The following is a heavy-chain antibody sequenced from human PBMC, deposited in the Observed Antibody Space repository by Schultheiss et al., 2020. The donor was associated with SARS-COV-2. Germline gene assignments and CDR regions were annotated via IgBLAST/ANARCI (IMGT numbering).Heavy chain of an antibody. V-gene: IGHV4-59*05. CDR3: ARLWGSGSYNPYFQH. Sequence: SETLSLTCTVSGGSISSYYWSWIRQPPGKGLEWIGSIYYSGSTYYNPSLKSRVTISVDTSKNQFSLKLSSVTAADTAVYYCARLWGSGSYNPYFQHWGQGTLVTVSS. CDR2: IYYSGST. D-gene: IGHD3-10*01. CDR1: GGSISSYY. J-gene: IGHJ1*01.